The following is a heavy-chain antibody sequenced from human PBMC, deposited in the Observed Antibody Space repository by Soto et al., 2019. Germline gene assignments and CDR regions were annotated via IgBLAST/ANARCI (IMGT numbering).Heavy chain of an antibody. CDR1: GVTCVSYS. D-gene: IGHD1-26*01. Sequence: GGPLRVSCAAAGVTCVSYSMNWVRQAPGKGLEWVSYISSSSSTIYYADSVKGRFTISRDNAKNSLYLQMNSLRDEDTAVYYCAREGGSLNWFDPWGQGTLVTVSS. CDR3: AREGGSLNWFDP. J-gene: IGHJ5*02. V-gene: IGHV3-48*02. CDR2: ISSSSSTI.